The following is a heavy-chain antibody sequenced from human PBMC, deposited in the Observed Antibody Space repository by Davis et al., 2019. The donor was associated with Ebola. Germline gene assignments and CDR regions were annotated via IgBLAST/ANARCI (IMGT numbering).Heavy chain of an antibody. CDR1: GFTFSSYG. CDR2: ISYDGSNK. D-gene: IGHD3-10*01. Sequence: GESLKISCAASGFTFSSYGMHWVRQAPGKGLEWVAVISYDGSNKYHADSVKGRFTISRDNSKNTLYLQMNSLRAEDTAVYYCAKGYGSGSPRYNWFDPWGQGTLVTVSS. V-gene: IGHV3-30*18. CDR3: AKGYGSGSPRYNWFDP. J-gene: IGHJ5*02.